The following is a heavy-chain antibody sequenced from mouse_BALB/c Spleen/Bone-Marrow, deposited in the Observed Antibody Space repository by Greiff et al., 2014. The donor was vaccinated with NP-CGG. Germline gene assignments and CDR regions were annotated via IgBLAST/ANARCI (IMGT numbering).Heavy chain of an antibody. V-gene: IGHV14-3*02. CDR1: SFNIKDTY. CDR2: IDPANGNT. J-gene: IGHJ3*01. CDR3: ARNGNYGAWFAY. D-gene: IGHD2-1*01. Sequence: VQLQQSGAKLVKPGASVKLSCTASSFNIKDTYMHWVKQRPEQGLEWIGRIDPANGNTKYDPKFQGKATITADTSSNTAYLLLSSLTSEDTAVYYCARNGNYGAWFAYWGQGTLVTVSA.